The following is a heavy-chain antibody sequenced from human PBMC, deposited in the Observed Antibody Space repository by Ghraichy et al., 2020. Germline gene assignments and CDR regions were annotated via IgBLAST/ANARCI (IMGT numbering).Heavy chain of an antibody. J-gene: IGHJ3*01. CDR3: ARDPGYCSGGRCFGDAFDV. CDR2: ISSSSSYI. CDR1: GFTFISYD. Sequence: GGSLRLSCVVSGFTFISYDMNWVRQAPGKGLEWVSYISSSSSYIYYADSVEGRFTISRDNDKTLLFLQMDSLRAEDTAVYYCARDPGYCSGGRCFGDAFDVWGKGTMVTVCS. V-gene: IGHV3-21*01. D-gene: IGHD2-15*01.